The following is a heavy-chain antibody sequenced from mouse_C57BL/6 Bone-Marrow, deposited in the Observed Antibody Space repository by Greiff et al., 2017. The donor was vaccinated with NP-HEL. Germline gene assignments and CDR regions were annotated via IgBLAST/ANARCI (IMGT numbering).Heavy chain of an antibody. CDR1: GYTFTSYW. CDR2: IDPSDSYT. D-gene: IGHD1-1*01. V-gene: IGHV1-59*01. CDR3: ARAANYGGWYFDV. J-gene: IGHJ1*03. Sequence: VQLQQPGAELVRPGTSVKLSCKASGYTFTSYWMHWVKQRPGQGLEWIGVIDPSDSYTNYNQKFKGQATLTVDTSSSTAYMQLSSRTSEDSAVYYCARAANYGGWYFDVWGTGTTVTVSS.